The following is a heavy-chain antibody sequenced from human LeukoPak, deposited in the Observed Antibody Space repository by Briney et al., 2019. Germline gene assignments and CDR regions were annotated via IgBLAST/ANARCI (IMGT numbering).Heavy chain of an antibody. Sequence: GGSLRLSCAASGFTFSSYNMNWVRQAPGKGLEWVSYISDSSSSIYYADSVKGRFTISRDNAKNSLYLQMNSLRAEDTAVYYCASTFSHYDFWSGYYKDYYMDVWGKGTTVTVSS. V-gene: IGHV3-48*04. CDR2: ISDSSSSI. CDR3: ASTFSHYDFWSGYYKDYYMDV. J-gene: IGHJ6*03. CDR1: GFTFSSYN. D-gene: IGHD3-3*01.